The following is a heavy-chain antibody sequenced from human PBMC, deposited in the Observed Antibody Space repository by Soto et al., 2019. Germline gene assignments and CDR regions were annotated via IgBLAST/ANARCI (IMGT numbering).Heavy chain of an antibody. D-gene: IGHD3-22*01. CDR1: EGTFSNSA. CDR3: ARATYYNSTCYYYDY. Sequence: SVKVSCKASEGTFSNSAISWVRQAPGQGLEWMGGVIPMFSISNYAQKFQGRVTINADKSTSTAYMELSSLRSDDSALYYCARATYYNSTCYYYDYWGQGTLVTVSS. V-gene: IGHV1-69*10. J-gene: IGHJ4*02. CDR2: VIPMFSIS.